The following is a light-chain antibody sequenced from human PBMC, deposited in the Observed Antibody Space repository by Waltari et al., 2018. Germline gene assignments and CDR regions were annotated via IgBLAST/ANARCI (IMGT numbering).Light chain of an antibody. CDR1: ENVNNY. CDR3: QHSYGTPFT. V-gene: IGKV1-39*01. CDR2: KAS. J-gene: IGKJ3*01. Sequence: DIQMTQSPSSLSASVGDRAIISCRASENVNNYLNWYQQKPGKAPKLLIYKASTLQSGVPSRFSGSGSGTDYTFTISSLQSEDVATYYCQHSYGTPFTFGPGTKLDIK.